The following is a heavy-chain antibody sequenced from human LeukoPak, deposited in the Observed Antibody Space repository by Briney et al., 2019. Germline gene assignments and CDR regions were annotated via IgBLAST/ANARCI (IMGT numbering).Heavy chain of an antibody. CDR1: GGTLSSYA. D-gene: IGHD6-19*01. V-gene: IGHV1-69*04. CDR2: IIPILGIA. J-gene: IGHJ4*02. Sequence: GSSVKASCKASGGTLSSYAISWVRQAPGQGLEWMGRIIPILGIANYAQKFQGRVTITADKSTSTAYMELSSLRSEDTAVYYCARDKLWQWLVRGYYFDYWGQGTLVTVSS. CDR3: ARDKLWQWLVRGYYFDY.